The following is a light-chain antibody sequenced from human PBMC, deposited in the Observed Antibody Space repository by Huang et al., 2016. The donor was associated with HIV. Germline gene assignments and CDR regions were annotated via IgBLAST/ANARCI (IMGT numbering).Light chain of an antibody. Sequence: EIVLTQSPVTLSLSPGDRATLSCRASQSIGTYLAWYQQKSGQAARLLIYDVSNRAAGVPARFSASGAETDFTLTIASLDPDDFAIYHCQQRSKWPLTFGGGTKVEMK. J-gene: IGKJ4*01. V-gene: IGKV3-11*01. CDR2: DVS. CDR3: QQRSKWPLT. CDR1: QSIGTY.